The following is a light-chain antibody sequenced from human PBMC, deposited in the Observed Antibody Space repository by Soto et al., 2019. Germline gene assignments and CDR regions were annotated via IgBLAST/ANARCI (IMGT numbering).Light chain of an antibody. Sequence: ENVVTQSPGSLSLSPGERATFSCRASQSVTNNYLAWYQQKPGQAPRLLIFDASGRPAGIPDRFSGSGSGTDFTLTIPRLEPEDFAVYYCQQYGSSPYTFGQGTKLEI. V-gene: IGKV3-20*01. CDR2: DAS. CDR3: QQYGSSPYT. CDR1: QSVTNNY. J-gene: IGKJ2*01.